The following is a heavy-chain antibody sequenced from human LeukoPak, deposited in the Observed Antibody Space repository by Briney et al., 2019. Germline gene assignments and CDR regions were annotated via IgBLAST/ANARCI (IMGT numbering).Heavy chain of an antibody. D-gene: IGHD1-26*01. J-gene: IGHJ3*02. CDR3: ARDGKVGATLYDAFDI. V-gene: IGHV4-4*07. Sequence: PSETLSLTCAVYGGSFSGYYWSWIRQPAGKGLEWIGRIYTSGSTNYNPSLKSRVTMSVDTSKNQFSLKLSSVTAADTAVYYCARDGKVGATLYDAFDIWGQGTMVTVSS. CDR2: IYTSGST. CDR1: GGSFSGYY.